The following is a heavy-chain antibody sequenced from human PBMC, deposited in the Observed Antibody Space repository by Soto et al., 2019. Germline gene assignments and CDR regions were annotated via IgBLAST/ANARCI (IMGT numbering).Heavy chain of an antibody. V-gene: IGHV3-21*01. D-gene: IGHD1-20*01. CDR1: GFTFSSYS. CDR2: ISSSSYI. CDR3: ARDVFFNWNAKDFDY. Sequence: PGGSLRLSCAASGFTFSSYSMNWVRQAPGKGLEWVSSISSSSYIYYADSVKGRFTISRDNAKNSLYLQMNSLRAEDTAVYYCARDVFFNWNAKDFDYWGQGTLVTVS. J-gene: IGHJ4*02.